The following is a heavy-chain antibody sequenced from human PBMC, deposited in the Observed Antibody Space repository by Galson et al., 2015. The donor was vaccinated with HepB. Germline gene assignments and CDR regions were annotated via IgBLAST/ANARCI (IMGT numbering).Heavy chain of an antibody. D-gene: IGHD3-10*01. Sequence: SLRLSCAASGFTVSSNYMSWVRQAPGKGLEWVSVIYSGGSTYYADSVKGRFTISRDNSKNTLYLQMNSLRAEDTAVYYCARSVGDWRPDWYFDLWGRGTLVTVSS. CDR3: ARSVGDWRPDWYFDL. J-gene: IGHJ2*01. CDR1: GFTVSSNY. V-gene: IGHV3-53*01. CDR2: IYSGGST.